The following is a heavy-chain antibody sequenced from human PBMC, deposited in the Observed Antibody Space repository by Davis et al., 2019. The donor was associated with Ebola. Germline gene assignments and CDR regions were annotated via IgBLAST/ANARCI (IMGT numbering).Heavy chain of an antibody. CDR2: IIPIFGTA. J-gene: IGHJ6*03. Sequence: SVKVSCKASGYTFTSYGISWVRQAPGQGLEWMGGIIPIFGTANYAQKFQGRVTITADESTSTAYMELGSLRSEDTAVYYCARGVLRFLEWSVGGGHYYYYYMDVWGKGTTVTVSS. CDR3: ARGVLRFLEWSVGGGHYYYYYMDV. V-gene: IGHV1-69*13. CDR1: GYTFTSYG. D-gene: IGHD3-3*01.